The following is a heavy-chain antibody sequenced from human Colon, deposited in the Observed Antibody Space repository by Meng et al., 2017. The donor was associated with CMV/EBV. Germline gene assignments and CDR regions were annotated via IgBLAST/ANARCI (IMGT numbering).Heavy chain of an antibody. Sequence: GESLKISCSASGFTFSSAAMSRVRPAPGKGLEWVGRIKRTSEGGTVEYAAPMKGRVTISRDDSEHTLYLQMNSLKTEDTAVYYCSTYSGYNLGWGQGTLVTVSS. D-gene: IGHD5-12*01. CDR2: IKRTSEGGTV. CDR1: GFTFSSAA. J-gene: IGHJ4*02. V-gene: IGHV3-15*01. CDR3: STYSGYNLG.